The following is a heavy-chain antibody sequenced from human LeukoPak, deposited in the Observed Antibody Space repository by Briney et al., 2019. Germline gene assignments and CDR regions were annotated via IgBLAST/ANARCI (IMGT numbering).Heavy chain of an antibody. J-gene: IGHJ4*02. Sequence: SETLSLTCTVSGGSISSYYWSWIRQPPGKGLEWIGYIYYSGSTNYNPSLKSRVTISVDTSKNQFSLKLKSVTAADTAVYYCARVTGYMIEDYFDYWGQGTLVTVSS. CDR1: GGSISSYY. V-gene: IGHV4-59*01. CDR2: IYYSGST. CDR3: ARVTGYMIEDYFDY. D-gene: IGHD3-22*01.